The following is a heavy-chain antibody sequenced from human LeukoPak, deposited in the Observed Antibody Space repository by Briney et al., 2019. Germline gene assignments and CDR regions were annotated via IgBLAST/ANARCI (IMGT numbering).Heavy chain of an antibody. Sequence: GGSLRLSCAASGFTFSNYATSWVRQAPGRGLEWVSSISGSGSSIYYEDSVKGRFTISRDDAKNSLFLQMNSLRAEDTAVYYCGRGEGFLVDHWGQGTLVTVST. V-gene: IGHV3-23*01. CDR1: GFTFSNYA. J-gene: IGHJ4*02. CDR3: GRGEGFLVDH. CDR2: ISGSGSSI. D-gene: IGHD3-3*01.